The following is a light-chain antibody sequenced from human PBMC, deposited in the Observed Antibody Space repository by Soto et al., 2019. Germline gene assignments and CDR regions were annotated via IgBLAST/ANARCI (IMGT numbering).Light chain of an antibody. CDR3: AAWDDSLSGHVV. J-gene: IGLJ2*01. Sequence: QSVLTQPPSASGTPGQRVTISCSGSNSNIGSNSVYWYRQLPGTAPKLLIYRNNQRPSGVPDRFSVSKSGTSASLAISGLRSEDEAYYYCAAWDDSLSGHVVFGGGTKLTVL. CDR1: NSNIGSNS. CDR2: RNN. V-gene: IGLV1-47*01.